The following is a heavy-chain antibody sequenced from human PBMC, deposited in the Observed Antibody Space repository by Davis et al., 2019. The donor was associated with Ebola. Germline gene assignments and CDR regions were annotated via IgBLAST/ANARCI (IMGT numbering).Heavy chain of an antibody. V-gene: IGHV3-9*01. D-gene: IGHD2-2*01. J-gene: IGHJ4*02. CDR1: GFTFDDYA. Sequence: SLKISCAASGFTFDDYAMHWVRQTPGKGLEWVSGISWNSGNMGYTDSVKGRFTISRDNANNSLYLQMDSLRSEDTAIYYCTKDRGGSSQYWGQGTQVIVSS. CDR3: TKDRGGSSQY. CDR2: ISWNSGNM.